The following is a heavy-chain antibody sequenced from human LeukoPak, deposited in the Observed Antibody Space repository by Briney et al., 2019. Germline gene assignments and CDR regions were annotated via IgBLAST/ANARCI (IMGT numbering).Heavy chain of an antibody. CDR1: GFTFSSYW. Sequence: GGSLRLSCAASGFTFSSYWMHWVRQAPGEGLVWVSRINSDGSSTSYADSVKGRFTISRDNAKNSLYLQMNSLRAEDTAVYYCARDRIVGATIDYWGQGTLVTVSS. CDR3: ARDRIVGATIDY. CDR2: INSDGSST. J-gene: IGHJ4*02. V-gene: IGHV3-74*01. D-gene: IGHD1-26*01.